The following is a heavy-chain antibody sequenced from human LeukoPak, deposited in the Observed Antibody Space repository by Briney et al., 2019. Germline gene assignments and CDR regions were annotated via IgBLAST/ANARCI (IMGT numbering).Heavy chain of an antibody. J-gene: IGHJ4*02. Sequence: PGGSLRLSCTVSGFILSNYAMHWVRQAPGKGLEWVGRIKSKTDGGTTDYAAPVKGRFTISRDDSKNTLYLQMNSLKTEDTAVYYCTTDNDFWSGYGIDYWGQGTLVTVSS. D-gene: IGHD3-3*01. CDR1: GFILSNYA. CDR2: IKSKTDGGTT. CDR3: TTDNDFWSGYGIDY. V-gene: IGHV3-15*01.